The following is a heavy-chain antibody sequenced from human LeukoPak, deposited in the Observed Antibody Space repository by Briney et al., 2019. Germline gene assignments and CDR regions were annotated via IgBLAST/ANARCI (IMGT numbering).Heavy chain of an antibody. J-gene: IGHJ6*02. CDR1: GFTFSSYG. CDR2: ISYDGSNK. Sequence: GGSLRLSCAASGFTFSSYGMHWVRQAPGKGLEWVAVISYDGSNKYYADSVKGRFTISRDNSKNTLYLQMNSLRAEDTAVYYCAKHGWSSSWYNLVDYYYGMDVWGQGTTVTVSS. D-gene: IGHD6-13*01. CDR3: AKHGWSSSWYNLVDYYYGMDV. V-gene: IGHV3-30*18.